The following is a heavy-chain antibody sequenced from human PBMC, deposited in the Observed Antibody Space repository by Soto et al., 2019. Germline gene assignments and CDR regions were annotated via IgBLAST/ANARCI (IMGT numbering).Heavy chain of an antibody. CDR3: ARHVAYYYGSGSFHPQRPWFDS. V-gene: IGHV4-59*08. CDR2: IYYGGST. CDR1: GDSIRSYY. J-gene: IGHJ5*01. D-gene: IGHD3-10*01. Sequence: PSETLSLTCIVSGDSIRSYYWSWLRQPPGKGLEWIGYIYYGGSTNYNPSLESRVTLSVDASKNQFSLKLSSVTAADTAVYYCARHVAYYYGSGSFHPQRPWFDSWGQGTLVTVSS.